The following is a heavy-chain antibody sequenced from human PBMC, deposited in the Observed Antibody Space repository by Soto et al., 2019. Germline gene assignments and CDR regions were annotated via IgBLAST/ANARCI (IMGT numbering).Heavy chain of an antibody. J-gene: IGHJ6*02. Sequence: QVQLIQSGAAVQKPGSSVKVSCQTSGDAVSSYAMSWVRQGPGQGLEWMGGIIPMFGTPIYTEKFQGRVTITADETTRAVCMELRSLTSDDSAVYYCARSYSVTTSSYYGMDVWGPGTTIIVS. D-gene: IGHD4-17*01. CDR2: IIPMFGTP. CDR1: GDAVSSYA. CDR3: ARSYSVTTSSYYGMDV. V-gene: IGHV1-69*01.